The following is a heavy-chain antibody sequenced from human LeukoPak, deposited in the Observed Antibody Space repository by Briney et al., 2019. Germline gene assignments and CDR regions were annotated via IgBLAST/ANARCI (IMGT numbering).Heavy chain of an antibody. Sequence: ASVKVSCKASGYTFTGYYMHWVRQAPGQGLEWMGWINPNSGGTNYAQKFQGRVTMTRDTSISTAYMELSRLRSDDTAVYYCARESEYYYDSSFPNENDDYWGQGTLVTVSS. D-gene: IGHD3-22*01. CDR1: GYTFTGYY. CDR2: INPNSGGT. CDR3: ARESEYYYDSSFPNENDDY. V-gene: IGHV1-2*02. J-gene: IGHJ4*02.